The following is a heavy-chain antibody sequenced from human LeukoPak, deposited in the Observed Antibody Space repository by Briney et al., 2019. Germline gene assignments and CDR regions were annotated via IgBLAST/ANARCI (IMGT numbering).Heavy chain of an antibody. Sequence: ASVKVSCKASGYSFTSYGISWVRQAPGQGLEWMGWISTKNGKTNYAQKVQDRVTMITDTATTTVSMELRGLRSDDTAVYYCARNRAYSGTYFDGLDIWGQGALVTVSS. J-gene: IGHJ4*02. CDR1: GYSFTSYG. CDR2: ISTKNGKT. D-gene: IGHD1-26*01. CDR3: ARNRAYSGTYFDGLDI. V-gene: IGHV1-18*01.